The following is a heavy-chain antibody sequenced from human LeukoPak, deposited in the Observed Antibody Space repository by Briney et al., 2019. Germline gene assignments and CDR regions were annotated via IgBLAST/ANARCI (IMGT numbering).Heavy chain of an antibody. CDR1: GGSISSYY. CDR2: IYYSGST. Sequence: PSETLSLTCTVSGGSISSYYWSWIRQPPGKGLEWIGYIYYSGSTNYNPSLKSRVTISVDTSKNQFSLKLSSVTAADTAVYYCARDGYSSSPLQYWGQGTLVTVSS. CDR3: ARDGYSSSPLQY. J-gene: IGHJ4*02. D-gene: IGHD6-13*01. V-gene: IGHV4-59*01.